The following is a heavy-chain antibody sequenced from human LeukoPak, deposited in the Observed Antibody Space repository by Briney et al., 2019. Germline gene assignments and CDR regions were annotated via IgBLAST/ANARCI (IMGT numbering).Heavy chain of an antibody. D-gene: IGHD3-10*01. CDR2: IYYSGST. CDR1: GVSVSSDNNY. Sequence: SETLSLTCTVSGVSVSSDNNYWRWIRQPPGKGLEWIGYIYYSGSTSYNPSLKGRFTISVDTSKNQFSLKLSSVTAADTAMYYCAREYMRTWFGDLTSAPFNYWGQGTLVTVSS. V-gene: IGHV4-61*01. CDR3: AREYMRTWFGDLTSAPFNY. J-gene: IGHJ4*02.